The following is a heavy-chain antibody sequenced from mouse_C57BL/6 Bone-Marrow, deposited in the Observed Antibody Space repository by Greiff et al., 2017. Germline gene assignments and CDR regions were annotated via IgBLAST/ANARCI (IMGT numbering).Heavy chain of an antibody. CDR3: AKGGESDGYYFDY. CDR1: GYTFTTYS. Sequence: QVHVKQPGAELVKPGASVKMSCKASGYTFTTYSIEWMKQNHGKSLEWIGNFHPYNDDTKYNEKFKGKATLTVDKSSSPVYLELSRLTSDDSAVYYGAKGGESDGYYFDYWGQGTTLTVSS. D-gene: IGHD2-13*01. J-gene: IGHJ2*01. CDR2: FHPYNDDT. V-gene: IGHV1-47*01.